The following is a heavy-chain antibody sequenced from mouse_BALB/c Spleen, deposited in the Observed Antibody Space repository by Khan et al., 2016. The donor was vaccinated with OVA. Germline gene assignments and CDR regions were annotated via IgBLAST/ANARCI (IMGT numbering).Heavy chain of an antibody. Sequence: VQLKQSGTVLARPGASVKMSCKASGYGFTSFWMHWVTQRPGLGLEWIGAIYPGISDTRYNQKFKGKAKLTVVTSASTAYMEFSSLTNEDSAVYYCTRSYDSYYFDYWGQGTTLTVSS. D-gene: IGHD2-4*01. CDR3: TRSYDSYYFDY. J-gene: IGHJ2*01. CDR2: IYPGISDT. V-gene: IGHV1-5*01. CDR1: GYGFTSFW.